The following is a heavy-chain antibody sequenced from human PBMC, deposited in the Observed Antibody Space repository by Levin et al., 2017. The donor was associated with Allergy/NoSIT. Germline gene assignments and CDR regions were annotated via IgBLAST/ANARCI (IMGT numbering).Heavy chain of an antibody. CDR1: GYTFTSYY. Sequence: ASVKVSCKASGYTFTSYYMHWVRQAPGQGLEWMGIINPSGCSTSYAQKLQGRVTMTRDTSTSTVYLEQSSLRSEDTAVYYCARVGYCSGGSCYRNWFDPWGQGTLVTVSS. J-gene: IGHJ5*02. CDR3: ARVGYCSGGSCYRNWFDP. CDR2: INPSGCST. V-gene: IGHV1-46*01. D-gene: IGHD2-15*01.